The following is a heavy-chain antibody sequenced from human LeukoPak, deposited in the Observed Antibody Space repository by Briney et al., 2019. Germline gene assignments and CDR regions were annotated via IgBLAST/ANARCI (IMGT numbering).Heavy chain of an antibody. CDR3: ARDLGTTTSLYGDPLGY. CDR1: GFTFSSYA. J-gene: IGHJ4*02. V-gene: IGHV3-23*01. Sequence: PGGSLRLSCAASGFTFSSYAMSWVRQAPGKGLEWVSAISGSGGSTYYADSVKGRFTISRDNAKNSLYLQMNSLRVEDTAVYYCARDLGTTTSLYGDPLGYWGQGTLVTVSS. CDR2: ISGSGGST. D-gene: IGHD1-1*01.